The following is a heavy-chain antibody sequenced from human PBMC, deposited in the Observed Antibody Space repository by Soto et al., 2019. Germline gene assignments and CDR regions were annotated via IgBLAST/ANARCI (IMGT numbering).Heavy chain of an antibody. CDR3: AGGTGRAVAGKFDY. J-gene: IGHJ4*02. CDR2: INYSGST. V-gene: IGHV4-59*12. CDR1: GDSISSYY. D-gene: IGHD6-19*01. Sequence: SETLSLTCTVSGDSISSYYWSCIRQTPGKRLEWIGYINYSGSTNSNPSLKSRVTISVDTSKNQFSLTLSSVTAADTAVYYCAGGTGRAVAGKFDYWGQGTLVTSPQ.